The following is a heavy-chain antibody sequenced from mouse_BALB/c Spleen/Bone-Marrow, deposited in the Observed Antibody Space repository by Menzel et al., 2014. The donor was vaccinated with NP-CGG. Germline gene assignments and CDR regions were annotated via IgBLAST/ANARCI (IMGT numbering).Heavy chain of an antibody. J-gene: IGHJ4*01. CDR3: ARNYGNYYAMDY. D-gene: IGHD2-1*01. CDR2: VNPNNGGT. CDR1: GYSFTGYY. Sequence: VQLKQSGPDLVEPGASVKISCKASGYSFTGYYMHWVKQSHGKSLEWIGRVNPNNGGTSYNQKFKGKAILTVDKSSSTAYMELRSLTSEDSAVYYCARNYGNYYAMDYWGQGTSVTVSS. V-gene: IGHV1-26*01.